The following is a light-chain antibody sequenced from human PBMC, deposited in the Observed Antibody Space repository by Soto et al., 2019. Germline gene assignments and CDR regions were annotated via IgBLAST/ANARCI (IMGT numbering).Light chain of an antibody. CDR1: QGIRNG. CDR3: LQHNSYPLT. V-gene: IGKV1-17*01. J-gene: IGKJ4*01. CDR2: AAS. Sequence: DIQMTQSPSSLSASVGDRVTITCRASQGIRNGLGWYQQKPGKAPKRLIYAASSLQSGVPSRFSGSGSGTEFTLTISSLQPEDFATYYCLQHNSYPLTLGGGTKVEIK.